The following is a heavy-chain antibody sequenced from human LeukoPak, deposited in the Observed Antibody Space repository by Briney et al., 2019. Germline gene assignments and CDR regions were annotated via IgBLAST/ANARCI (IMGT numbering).Heavy chain of an antibody. CDR2: IGTAGDT. V-gene: IGHV3-13*01. Sequence: PGGSLSLSCAASGFTYSSYDMHWVRQATGKGLEWVSAIGTAGDTYYPGSVKGRFTISRENAKNSLYLQMNRLRAGDTAVYYCARDRRGAFDYWGQGTLVTVSS. J-gene: IGHJ4*02. CDR3: ARDRRGAFDY. CDR1: GFTYSSYD.